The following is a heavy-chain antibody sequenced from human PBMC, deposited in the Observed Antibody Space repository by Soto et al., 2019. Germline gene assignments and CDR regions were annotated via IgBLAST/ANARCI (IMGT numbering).Heavy chain of an antibody. CDR2: INHSGST. CDR3: ARAAVRYYMDV. V-gene: IGHV4-34*01. CDR1: GGSFSGYC. Sequence: PSETLSLTCAVYGGSFSGYCWSWIRQPPGKGLEWIGEINHSGSTNYNPSLKSRVTISVDTSKNQFSLKLSSVTAADTAVYYCARAAVRYYMDVWGKGTTVTVSS. J-gene: IGHJ6*03.